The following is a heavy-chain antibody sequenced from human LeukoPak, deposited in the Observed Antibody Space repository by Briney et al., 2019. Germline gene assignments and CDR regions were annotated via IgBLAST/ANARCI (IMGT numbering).Heavy chain of an antibody. Sequence: ASVKVSCKASGYTFTSFGISWVRHAPGQGLEWMGWISAYNGNTIYAQMLQGRVTMTTDTSTSTAYMELRSLRSDDTAVYYCARDLSSSYYYVFDYWGQGTLVTGSS. CDR3: ARDLSSSYYYVFDY. D-gene: IGHD3-22*01. CDR1: GYTFTSFG. V-gene: IGHV1-18*01. J-gene: IGHJ4*02. CDR2: ISAYNGNT.